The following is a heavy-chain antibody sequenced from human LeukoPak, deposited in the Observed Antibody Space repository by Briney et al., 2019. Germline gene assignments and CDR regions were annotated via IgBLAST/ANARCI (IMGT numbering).Heavy chain of an antibody. CDR1: GHTLTELS. D-gene: IGHD1-26*01. CDR3: ATPPLVGATGWFDP. V-gene: IGHV1-24*01. CDR2: FDPEDGET. J-gene: IGHJ5*02. Sequence: ASVKVSCKVSGHTLTELSMHWVRQAPGKGLEWMGGFDPEDGETIYAQKFQGRVTMTEDTSTDTAYMELSSLRSEDTAVYYCATPPLVGATGWFDPWGQGTLVTVSS.